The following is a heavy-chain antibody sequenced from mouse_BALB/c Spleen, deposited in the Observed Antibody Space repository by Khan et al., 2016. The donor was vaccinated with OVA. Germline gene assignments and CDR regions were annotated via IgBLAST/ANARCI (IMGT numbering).Heavy chain of an antibody. J-gene: IGHJ3*01. Sequence: EVELVESGGGLVKPGGSLKLSCAASGFTFSNYAMSWVRQSPEKRLEWVASISSGDSTYYPDSVKGRFTISRDNARNILYLQMSILTTEDTAMYYCARAYRFEYWGQGTLVTVSA. CDR3: ARAYRFEY. CDR2: ISSGDST. CDR1: GFTFSNYA. V-gene: IGHV5-6-5*01.